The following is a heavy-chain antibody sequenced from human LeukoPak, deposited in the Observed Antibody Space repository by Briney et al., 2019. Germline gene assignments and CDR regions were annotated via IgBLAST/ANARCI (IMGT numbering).Heavy chain of an antibody. V-gene: IGHV3-64D*06. Sequence: GGSLRLSCSASGFTFSNFAIHWVRQAPGKGLEYFSAISGKGDSTYYTDAVKGRFTISRDNSKNTVYLQMSSLRPEDTAVYYCVKVWGSNWGCYFDHWGQGTLVTVSS. CDR2: ISGKGDST. J-gene: IGHJ4*02. CDR1: GFTFSNFA. CDR3: VKVWGSNWGCYFDH. D-gene: IGHD6-13*01.